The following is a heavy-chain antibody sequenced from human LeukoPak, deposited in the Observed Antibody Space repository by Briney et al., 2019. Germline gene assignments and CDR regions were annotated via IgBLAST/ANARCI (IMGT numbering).Heavy chain of an antibody. D-gene: IGHD6-13*01. CDR1: GYTFTSYA. V-gene: IGHV1-3*01. Sequence: GASVKVSCKASGYTFTSYAMHWVRQAPGQRLEWMGWINAGNGNTKYSQKFQGRVTITRDTSASTAYMELSSLRSEDTAVYYCAREGNTKIAAAHDYWGQGTLVTVSS. CDR2: INAGNGNT. CDR3: AREGNTKIAAAHDY. J-gene: IGHJ4*02.